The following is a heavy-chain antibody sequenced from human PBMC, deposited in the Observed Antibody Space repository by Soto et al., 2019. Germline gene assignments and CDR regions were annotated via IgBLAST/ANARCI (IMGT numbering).Heavy chain of an antibody. J-gene: IGHJ6*02. D-gene: IGHD2-21*02. CDR2: IHYSGNT. Sequence: SETQSLTYTVSGGSITSYYWSWIRQPLGKGLEWIAYIHYSGNTNYNPSLKSRVTISVDTSKNQFSLKLNSVTAADTAVYYCARDLWGYCGTDCYPLDVWGQGTTVTVSS. CDR3: ARDLWGYCGTDCYPLDV. CDR1: GGSITSYY. V-gene: IGHV4-59*01.